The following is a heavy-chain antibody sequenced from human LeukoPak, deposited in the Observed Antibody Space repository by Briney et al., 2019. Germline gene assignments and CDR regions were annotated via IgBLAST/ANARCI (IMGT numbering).Heavy chain of an antibody. CDR3: ARTANYYYNYVDV. Sequence: GGSLRLSCAASGFTFSSYWMHWVRQAPGKGLEWVSIIYSGGNTYYADSVKGRFTISRDNSKNTLYLQMNNLRAEDTAVYYCARTANYYYNYVDVWGKGTTVTVSS. CDR1: GFTFSSYW. CDR2: IYSGGNT. V-gene: IGHV3-53*01. J-gene: IGHJ6*03.